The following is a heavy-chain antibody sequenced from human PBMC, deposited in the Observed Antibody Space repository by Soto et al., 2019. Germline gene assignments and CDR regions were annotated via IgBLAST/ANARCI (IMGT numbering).Heavy chain of an antibody. J-gene: IGHJ4*02. Sequence: QITLKESGPPRVKPTQTLALTCTFSGFSLTTSGVGVAWIRKTPGKALEWLAVIYWDDDKRYSPSLMSRLTNTKDTSKNQVVLTMANMDPVDTGTYFCAHRGYMYGNWDHGYFDYWGQGTLVTVSS. CDR1: GFSLTTSGVG. CDR3: AHRGYMYGNWDHGYFDY. CDR2: IYWDDDK. D-gene: IGHD5-18*01. V-gene: IGHV2-5*02.